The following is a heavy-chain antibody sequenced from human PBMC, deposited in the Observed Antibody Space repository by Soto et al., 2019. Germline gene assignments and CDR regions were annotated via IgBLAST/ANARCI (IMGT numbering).Heavy chain of an antibody. CDR1: GYTFTSYG. V-gene: IGHV1-18*01. CDR2: ISAYNGNT. D-gene: IGHD1-26*01. Sequence: EASVKVSCKASGYTFTSYGISWVRQAPGQGLEWMGWISAYNGNTNYAQKLQGRVTMTTDTSTSTAYMELRSLRSDDTAVYYCARDEGIVGATQHPLDYWGQGTLVTVSS. CDR3: ARDEGIVGATQHPLDY. J-gene: IGHJ4*02.